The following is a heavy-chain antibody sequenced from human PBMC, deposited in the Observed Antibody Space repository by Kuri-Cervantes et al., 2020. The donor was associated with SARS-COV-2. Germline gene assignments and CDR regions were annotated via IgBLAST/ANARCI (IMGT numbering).Heavy chain of an antibody. J-gene: IGHJ3*02. CDR1: GGSISSSSYY. CDR2: IYYSGST. V-gene: IGHV4-39*01. CDR3: ARPLALYYDFWSGYPYDAFDI. Sequence: GSLRLSCTVSGGSISSSSYYWGWIRQPPGKRLEWIGSIYYSGSTYHNPSLKSRVTISVDTSKNQFSLKLSSVTAADTAVYYCARPLALYYDFWSGYPYDAFDIWGQGTMVTVSS. D-gene: IGHD3-3*01.